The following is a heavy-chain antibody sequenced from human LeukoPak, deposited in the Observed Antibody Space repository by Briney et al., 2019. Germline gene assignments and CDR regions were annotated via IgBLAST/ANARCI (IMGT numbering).Heavy chain of an antibody. Sequence: GGSLRLSCAASGFIFSSYAMSWVRQAPGKGLEWVSYGGSGGSTYYADSVKGRFTVSRDNSKSTLYLQMNSLTAEDTAVYYCAKMRGQYYHSYYMDAWGKGTTVTVSS. V-gene: IGHV3-23*01. CDR3: AKMRGQYYHSYYMDA. CDR1: GFIFSSYA. J-gene: IGHJ6*03. CDR2: GGSGGST.